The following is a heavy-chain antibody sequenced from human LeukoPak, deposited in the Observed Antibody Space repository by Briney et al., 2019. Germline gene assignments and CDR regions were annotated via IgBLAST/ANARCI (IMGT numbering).Heavy chain of an antibody. D-gene: IGHD1-7*01. CDR3: ARGAGTMRGWLDP. J-gene: IGHJ5*02. V-gene: IGHV3-23*01. CDR1: GFTFSNYA. CDR2: ISGSGDST. Sequence: GGSLRLSCAASGFTFSNYAMTWVRQAPGKGLEWVSAISGSGDSTFYADSVKGRFTISRDNSKKTLYLQMNSLRAEDTAVYFCARGAGTMRGWLDPWGQGTLVTVSS.